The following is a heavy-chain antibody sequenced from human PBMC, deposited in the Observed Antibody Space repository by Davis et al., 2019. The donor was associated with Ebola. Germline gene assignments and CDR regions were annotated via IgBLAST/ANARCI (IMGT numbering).Heavy chain of an antibody. V-gene: IGHV3-7*01. D-gene: IGHD6-19*01. CDR3: ARYSRGSGPPQ. CDR2: IKQDGSDK. J-gene: IGHJ4*02. Sequence: PGGSLRLSCVVSGFTFSTYWMSWVRQVPGKGLEWVGNIKQDGSDKHYVDSVKGRFTMSRDNAKNSLYLQMDSLRAEDTAVYYCARYSRGSGPPQWGQGTLVTVSS. CDR1: GFTFSTYW.